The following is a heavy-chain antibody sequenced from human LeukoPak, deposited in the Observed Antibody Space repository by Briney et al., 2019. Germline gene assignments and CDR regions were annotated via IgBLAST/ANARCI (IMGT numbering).Heavy chain of an antibody. Sequence: SETLSPTCTASGGSISSSSYYWGWIPQPPGKGLGWIGSIYYSGSTYYNPSLKSRVTISVDTSKNQFSLKLSSVTAADTAVYYCARRARSGSYYGFDYWGQGTLVTVSS. CDR1: GGSISSSSYY. CDR2: IYYSGST. J-gene: IGHJ4*02. CDR3: ARRARSGSYYGFDY. D-gene: IGHD1-26*01. V-gene: IGHV4-39*01.